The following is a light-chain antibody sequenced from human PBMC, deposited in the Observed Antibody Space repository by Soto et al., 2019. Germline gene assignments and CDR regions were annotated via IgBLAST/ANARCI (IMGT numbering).Light chain of an antibody. J-gene: IGKJ1*01. CDR2: GAS. CDR1: QSVSSN. V-gene: IGKV3-15*01. Sequence: EKVMTQSPATLSVSPVEIATLSFRASQSVSSNLAWYQQKPGQAPRLLIYGASSRATDIPGRFSGSGSGTDFTLTISSLQSEDFAVYYCQQYGSSGTFGQGTKGDIK. CDR3: QQYGSSGT.